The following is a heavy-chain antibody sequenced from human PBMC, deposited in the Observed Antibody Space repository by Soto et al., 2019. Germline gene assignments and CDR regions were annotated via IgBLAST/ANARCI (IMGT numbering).Heavy chain of an antibody. D-gene: IGHD3-10*01. V-gene: IGHV1-69*01. CDR2: TSPIFGTP. CDR3: SRGTYESGFDR. J-gene: IGHJ5*02. Sequence: QVQMVQSGAVVKKPGSSVKVSCKASGDTFRTYAVNWVRQAPGQGLEWMGGTSPIFGTPTYAETVQGRVTITADDSTRTAHIEVTNLTADDTAVYYCSRGTYESGFDRWGQGTLVTVSS. CDR1: GDTFRTYA.